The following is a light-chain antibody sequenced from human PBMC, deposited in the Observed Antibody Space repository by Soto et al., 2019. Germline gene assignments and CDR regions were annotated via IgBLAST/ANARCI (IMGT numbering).Light chain of an antibody. CDR1: QSVSSY. CDR3: QQYGSSPIT. J-gene: IGKJ5*01. Sequence: ETVLTQSPATLSLSPGERATLSCRASQSVSSYLVWYQQKPGQAPRLLIYDASNRATGIPARFSGSGSGTDFTLTISRLEPEDFAVYYCQQYGSSPITFGQGTRLEIK. V-gene: IGKV3-20*01. CDR2: DAS.